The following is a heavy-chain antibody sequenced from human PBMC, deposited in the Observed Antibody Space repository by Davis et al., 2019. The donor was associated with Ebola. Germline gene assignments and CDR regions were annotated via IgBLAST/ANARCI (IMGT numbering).Heavy chain of an antibody. CDR2: ISWNSGDI. Sequence: PGGSLRLSCAASGFSFSSYTMSWVRQAPGKGLEWVSGISWNSGDIGYADSVKGRFTISRDSAKTSLYLQMDSLRVDDTALYYCVRDKGQGYRYHYYGMDVWGQGTTVSVSS. CDR1: GFSFSSYT. D-gene: IGHD1-1*01. J-gene: IGHJ6*02. CDR3: VRDKGQGYRYHYYGMDV. V-gene: IGHV3-9*01.